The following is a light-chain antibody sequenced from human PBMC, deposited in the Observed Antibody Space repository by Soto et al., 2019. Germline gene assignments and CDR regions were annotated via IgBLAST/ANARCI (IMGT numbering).Light chain of an antibody. Sequence: QSALTQPASVSGSPGQSITISCTGTSSDVGNYNLVSWYQQHPGKAPKLLIYEGIKRPSGVSNRFSGSKSGNTASLTISGLHTEDEADYYCCSHAGGSRFVIFGGGTKLTVL. CDR2: EGI. CDR3: CSHAGGSRFVI. J-gene: IGLJ2*01. CDR1: SSDVGNYNL. V-gene: IGLV2-23*03.